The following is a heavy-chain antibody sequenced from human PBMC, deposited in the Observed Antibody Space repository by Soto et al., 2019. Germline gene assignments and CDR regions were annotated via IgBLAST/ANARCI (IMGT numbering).Heavy chain of an antibody. CDR2: VYSSGST. D-gene: IGHD3-16*01. CDR3: ARHPPHILGFNSFDS. CDR1: GGSIRNYY. Sequence: PSETLSLTCTVSGGSIRNYYWSWIRQPPGKGLEWIGYVYSSGSTHYNPSLQSRVTISADTSKNQVSLKVNSVTAADTAVYYCARHPPHILGFNSFDSGAQETRATVPS. J-gene: IGHJ4*02. V-gene: IGHV4-59*01.